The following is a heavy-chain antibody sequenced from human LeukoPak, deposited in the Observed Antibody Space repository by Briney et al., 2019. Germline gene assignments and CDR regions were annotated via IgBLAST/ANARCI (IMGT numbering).Heavy chain of an antibody. CDR2: IYHSEST. CDR1: GASISSSIW. D-gene: IGHD6-19*01. J-gene: IGHJ3*02. Sequence: PSGTLSLTCAVSGASISSSIWWTWVRQPPGKGLEWIGEIYHSESTNPNPSLKSRVTISVDKSKNQFSLNLSSVTAADTAVYYCTRRAGTDSNGAFDIWGQGTVVTVSS. CDR3: TRRAGTDSNGAFDI. V-gene: IGHV4-4*02.